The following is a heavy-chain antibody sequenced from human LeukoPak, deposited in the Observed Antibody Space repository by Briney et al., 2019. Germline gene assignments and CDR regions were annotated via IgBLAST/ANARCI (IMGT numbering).Heavy chain of an antibody. J-gene: IGHJ4*02. CDR2: IGGSGNRT. CDR1: GFTFTTYG. D-gene: IGHD2-2*03. CDR3: AKDSGWILFDD. V-gene: IGHV3-23*01. Sequence: GGSLTLSCSASGFTFTTYGMNGVRRVPGRGREWVSGIGGSGNRTYYADSVKGRFTISRDNSKNTLYLQMNSLRDEDTAVYYCAKDSGWILFDDWGQGTLVTVSS.